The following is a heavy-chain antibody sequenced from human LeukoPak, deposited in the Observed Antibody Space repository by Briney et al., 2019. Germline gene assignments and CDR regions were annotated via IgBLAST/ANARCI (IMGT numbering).Heavy chain of an antibody. Sequence: GGSLRLSCAASGFTFSDYYMSWIRQAPGRGLEWVSYISSSGSTIYYADSAKGRFTISRDNAKNSLYLQMNSLRAEDTAVYYCARGTNYDFWSGDYFDYWGQGTLVTVSS. CDR1: GFTFSDYY. CDR2: ISSSGSTI. V-gene: IGHV3-11*04. D-gene: IGHD3-3*01. J-gene: IGHJ4*02. CDR3: ARGTNYDFWSGDYFDY.